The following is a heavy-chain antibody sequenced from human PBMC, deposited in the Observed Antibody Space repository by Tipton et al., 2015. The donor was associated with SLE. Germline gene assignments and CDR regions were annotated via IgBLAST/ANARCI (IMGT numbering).Heavy chain of an antibody. D-gene: IGHD6-13*01. CDR3: ARVWYDAAGSYYFQH. CDR2: IYHSGST. J-gene: IGHJ1*01. Sequence: TLSLTCTVSGYSISSGYYWGWIRQPPGKGLEWIGSIYHSGSTYYNPSLKSRVTISVDTSKNQFSLKLSSVTAADTAVYYCARVWYDAAGSYYFQHWGQGTLVTVSS. CDR1: GYSISSGYY. V-gene: IGHV4-38-2*02.